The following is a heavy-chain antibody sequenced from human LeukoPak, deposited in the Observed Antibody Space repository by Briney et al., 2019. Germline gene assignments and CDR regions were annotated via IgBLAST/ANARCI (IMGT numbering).Heavy chain of an antibody. D-gene: IGHD5-12*01. CDR3: ARGGYSGYDYLFDD. CDR2: INPSGGST. Sequence: ASVKVSSRTSVYTLTSYYMHWVRQAPGQGLEWMGIINPSGGSTSYAQKLQGRVTMTRDTSTSTVYMELSSLRSKDTAVYYCARGGYSGYDYLFDDWGQGTLVTVSS. J-gene: IGHJ4*02. CDR1: VYTLTSYY. V-gene: IGHV1-46*01.